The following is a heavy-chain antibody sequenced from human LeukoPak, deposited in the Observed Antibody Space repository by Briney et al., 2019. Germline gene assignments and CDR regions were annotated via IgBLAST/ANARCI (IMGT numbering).Heavy chain of an antibody. CDR1: GFTFSSYS. Sequence: GGSLRLSCAASGFTFSSYSMNWVRQAPGKGLEWVSSISSSRSYIYYADSVKGRFTISRDNAKNSLYLQMNSLRAEDTAVYYCARDWHGDYVFDYWGQGTLVTVSS. CDR3: ARDWHGDYVFDY. J-gene: IGHJ4*02. CDR2: ISSSRSYI. D-gene: IGHD4-17*01. V-gene: IGHV3-21*01.